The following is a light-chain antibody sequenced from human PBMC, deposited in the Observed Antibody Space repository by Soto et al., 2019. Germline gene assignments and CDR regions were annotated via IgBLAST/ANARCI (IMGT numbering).Light chain of an antibody. Sequence: SVLAQPSPVSGSPGQSVTISRPGTHSDVGGYNYVSWYQQHPGKAPKFMIYDVSNRPSGVSNRFSGSKSGNTASLTISGLQAEDEADYYCCSYTTSNTRQIVFGTGTKVTVL. CDR3: CSYTTSNTRQIV. CDR1: HSDVGGYNY. V-gene: IGLV2-14*01. J-gene: IGLJ1*01. CDR2: DVS.